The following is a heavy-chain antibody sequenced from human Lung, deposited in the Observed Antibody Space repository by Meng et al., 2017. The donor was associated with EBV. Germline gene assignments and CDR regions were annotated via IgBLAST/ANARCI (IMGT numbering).Heavy chain of an antibody. V-gene: IGHV4-31*02. CDR1: GGAISSGGQS. D-gene: IGHD3-22*01. J-gene: IGHJ4*02. Sequence: GPLQELGPGLVRPSQALSPISLVSGGAISSGGQSWSWIRQHPEKGLEWIGYIYYSGSTYYKPSLKSRLTISVDTSKNQLSLRLSSVTAADTAVYYCARGLWYYDRGGYFDNWGRGTLVTVSS. CDR3: ARGLWYYDRGGYFDN. CDR2: IYYSGST.